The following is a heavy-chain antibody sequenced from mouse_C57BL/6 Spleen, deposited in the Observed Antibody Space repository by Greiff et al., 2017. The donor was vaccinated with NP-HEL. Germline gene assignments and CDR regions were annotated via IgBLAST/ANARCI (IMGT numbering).Heavy chain of an antibody. CDR1: GYAFTNYL. V-gene: IGHV1-54*01. Sequence: VQLQQSGAELVRPGTSVKVSCKASGYAFTNYLIEWVKQRPGQGLEWIGVINPGSGGTNYNEKFKGKATLTADKSSSTAYMQLSSLTSEDSAVYFCARWDYSNSFDYWGQGTTLTVSS. CDR2: INPGSGGT. J-gene: IGHJ2*01. D-gene: IGHD2-5*01. CDR3: ARWDYSNSFDY.